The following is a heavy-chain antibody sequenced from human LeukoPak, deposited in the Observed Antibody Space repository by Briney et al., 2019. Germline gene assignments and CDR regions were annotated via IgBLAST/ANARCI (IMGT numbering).Heavy chain of an antibody. CDR3: TTVPPYYYDSSGYYLLDWYFDL. V-gene: IGHV3-15*01. Sequence: GGSLRLSCAASGFTFSNAWMSWVRQAPGKGLEWVGRIKSKTDGGTTDYAAPVKGRFTISRDDSKNTLYLQMNSLKTEDTAVYYCTTVPPYYYDSSGYYLLDWYFDLWGRGTLVTVSS. CDR2: IKSKTDGGTT. J-gene: IGHJ2*01. CDR1: GFTFSNAW. D-gene: IGHD3-22*01.